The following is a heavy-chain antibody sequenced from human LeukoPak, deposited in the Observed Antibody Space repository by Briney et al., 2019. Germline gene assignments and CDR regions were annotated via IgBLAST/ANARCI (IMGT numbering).Heavy chain of an antibody. Sequence: ASVKVSCKVSGYTLTELSMHWVRQAPGKGLEWMGGFDPEDGETIYAQKFQGRVTMTEDTSTDTAYMELSSLRSEDTAVYYCATQPRDYYDSSGYYYPADCWGQGTLVTVSS. D-gene: IGHD3-22*01. V-gene: IGHV1-24*01. CDR2: FDPEDGET. CDR3: ATQPRDYYDSSGYYYPADC. J-gene: IGHJ4*02. CDR1: GYTLTELS.